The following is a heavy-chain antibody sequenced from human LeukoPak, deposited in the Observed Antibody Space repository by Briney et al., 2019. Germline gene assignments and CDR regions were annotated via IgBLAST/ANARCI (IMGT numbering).Heavy chain of an antibody. CDR2: FNREDDEP. Sequence: ASVKVSCNISGYTLTDFSMHWGRQAPAKGLEWVGGFNREDDEPIYAPHFRGRVTVTEDTSTDTAYMELSSLRSEDTAVYYCATLDSYYDNSGRPLIPDWGQGTLVTVSS. CDR1: GYTLTDFS. J-gene: IGHJ4*02. V-gene: IGHV1-24*01. D-gene: IGHD3-22*01. CDR3: ATLDSYYDNSGRPLIPD.